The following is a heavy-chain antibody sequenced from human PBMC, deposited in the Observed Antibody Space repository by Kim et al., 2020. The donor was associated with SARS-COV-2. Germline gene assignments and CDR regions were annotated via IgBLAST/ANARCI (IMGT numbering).Heavy chain of an antibody. J-gene: IGHJ4*02. Sequence: TYVAASVKGRFTVSRDISKNTLYLQMNSLRAEDTAVYYCAKDVGMTRYFDYWGQGTPVTVSS. CDR2: T. D-gene: IGHD1-26*01. CDR3: AKDVGMTRYFDY. V-gene: IGHV3-23*01.